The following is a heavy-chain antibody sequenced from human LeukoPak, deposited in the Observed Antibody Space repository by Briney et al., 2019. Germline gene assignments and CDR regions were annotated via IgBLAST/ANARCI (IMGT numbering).Heavy chain of an antibody. D-gene: IGHD1-1*01. CDR2: ISGSGATT. J-gene: IGHJ4*02. Sequence: PGGSLRLSWAASGFTFSSYVMSWVRQAPGKGLEWVSAISGSGATTYYADSVKGRFTISRDNSKNTLYLHMNSLRAEDTAVYYCAKRVSGTTFYWGQATLVTVSS. CDR1: GFTFSSYV. CDR3: AKRVSGTTFY. V-gene: IGHV3-23*01.